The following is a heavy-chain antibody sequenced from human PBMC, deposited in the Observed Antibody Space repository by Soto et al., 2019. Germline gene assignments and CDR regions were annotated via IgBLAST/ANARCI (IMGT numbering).Heavy chain of an antibody. D-gene: IGHD2-2*01. CDR2: IRSKAYGGTT. J-gene: IGHJ3*02. V-gene: IGHV3-49*03. CDR3: TRDRVPAATSRTFDI. CDR1: GFTFGDYA. Sequence: GGSLRLSCTASGFTFGDYAMSWFRQAPGKGLEWVGFIRSKAYGGTTEYAASVKGRFTISRDDSKSIAYLQMNSLKTEDTAVYYCTRDRVPAATSRTFDIWGQGTMVTVSS.